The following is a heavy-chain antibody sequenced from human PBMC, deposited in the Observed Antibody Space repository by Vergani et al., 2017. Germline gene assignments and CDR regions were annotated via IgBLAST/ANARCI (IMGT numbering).Heavy chain of an antibody. CDR3: AKHAKRGCSSTSYYLDYYYYMDV. CDR1: GYSFTSYW. V-gene: IGHV5-51*01. Sequence: EVQLVQSGAEVKKPGESLKISCKGSGYSFTSYWIGWVRQMPGKGLEWMGIIYPGDSDTRYSPSFQGQVTISADKSISTAYLQWSSLKASDTAMYYCAKHAKRGCSSTSYYLDYYYYMDVWGKGTTVTVSS. J-gene: IGHJ6*03. CDR2: IYPGDSDT. D-gene: IGHD2-2*01.